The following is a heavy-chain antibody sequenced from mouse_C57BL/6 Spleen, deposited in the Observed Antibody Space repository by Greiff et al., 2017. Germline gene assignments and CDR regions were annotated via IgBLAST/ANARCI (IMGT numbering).Heavy chain of an antibody. Sequence: VQLVESGAELVRPGTSVKMSCKASGYTFTNYWIGWAKQRPGHGLEWIGDIYPGGGYTNYNEKFKGKATLTADKSSSTAYMQFSSLTSEDSAIYYCARSGDYDGGLDAMGDWGQGTSVTVSS. D-gene: IGHD2-4*01. CDR2: IYPGGGYT. CDR3: ARSGDYDGGLDAMGD. CDR1: GYTFTNYW. V-gene: IGHV1-63*01. J-gene: IGHJ4*01.